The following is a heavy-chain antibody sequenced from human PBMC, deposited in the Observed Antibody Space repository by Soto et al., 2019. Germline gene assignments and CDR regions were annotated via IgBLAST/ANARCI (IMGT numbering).Heavy chain of an antibody. Sequence: SETLSLTCAVYGGSFSGYYWSWIRQPPGKGLEWIGEINHSGSTNYNPSLKSRVTISVDTSKNQFSLKLSSVTAADTAVYYFARVSDIPIPPPDYCSGGSCYSNYYFDYWGQGTLVTVSS. CDR2: INHSGST. CDR1: GGSFSGYY. V-gene: IGHV4-34*01. J-gene: IGHJ4*02. D-gene: IGHD2-15*01. CDR3: ARVSDIPIPPPDYCSGGSCYSNYYFDY.